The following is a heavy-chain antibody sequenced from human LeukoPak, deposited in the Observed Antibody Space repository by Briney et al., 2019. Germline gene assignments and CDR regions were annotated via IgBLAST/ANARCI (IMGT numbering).Heavy chain of an antibody. Sequence: GGSLRLSCAASGFTFSSYWMSWVRQAPGKGLEWVAVISYDGSNKYDADSVKGRFTISRDNSKNTLYLQMNSLRAEDTAVYYCANLLRWEPYWGQGTLVTVSS. CDR1: GFTFSSYW. CDR3: ANLLRWEPY. J-gene: IGHJ4*02. D-gene: IGHD4-23*01. V-gene: IGHV3-30*18. CDR2: ISYDGSNK.